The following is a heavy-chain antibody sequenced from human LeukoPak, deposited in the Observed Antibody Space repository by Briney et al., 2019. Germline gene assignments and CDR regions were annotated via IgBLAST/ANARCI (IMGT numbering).Heavy chain of an antibody. Sequence: SETLSLTCTVSGGSISSSSYYWGWIRQPPGKGLEWIGSIYYSGSTYYNPSLKSRVTISVDTSKNQFSLKLSSVTAADTAVYYCARDLPTSPVAFDIWGQGTMVTVSS. CDR1: GGSISSSSYY. CDR2: IYYSGST. CDR3: ARDLPTSPVAFDI. J-gene: IGHJ3*02. D-gene: IGHD2-2*01. V-gene: IGHV4-39*02.